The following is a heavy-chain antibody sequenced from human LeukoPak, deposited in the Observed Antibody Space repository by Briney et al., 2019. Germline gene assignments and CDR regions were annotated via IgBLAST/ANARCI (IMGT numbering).Heavy chain of an antibody. CDR2: IYYSGST. CDR3: ARQRRYYDSSGYYPPDY. CDR1: GGSISSSSYY. J-gene: IGHJ4*02. V-gene: IGHV4-39*01. D-gene: IGHD3-22*01. Sequence: SETLSLTCTVSGGSISSSSYYWGWIRQSPGKGLEWIGSIYYSGSTYYNPSLKSRVTISVDTSKNQFSLKLSSVTAADTAVYYCARQRRYYDSSGYYPPDYWGQGTLVTVSS.